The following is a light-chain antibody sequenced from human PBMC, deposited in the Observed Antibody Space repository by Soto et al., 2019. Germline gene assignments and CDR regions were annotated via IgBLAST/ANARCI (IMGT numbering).Light chain of an antibody. J-gene: IGKJ1*01. CDR3: QQSYSPPRT. Sequence: DIQMTQSPSSVSASVGDRVTITCRASQDIGSWFAWYQQKPGKVPKLLIYAASILQSGVPSRFSGSGSGTDFTLTISSLQHEDFATYFCQQSYSPPRTFGQGTKVDIK. CDR2: AAS. CDR1: QDIGSW. V-gene: IGKV1-12*01.